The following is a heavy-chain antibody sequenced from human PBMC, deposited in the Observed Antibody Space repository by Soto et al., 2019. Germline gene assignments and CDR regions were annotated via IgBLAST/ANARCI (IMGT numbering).Heavy chain of an antibody. CDR2: INHSGST. J-gene: IGHJ6*03. CDR1: GGSFSGYY. Sequence: QVQLQQWGAGLLKPSETLSLTCAVYGGSFSGYYWSWIRQPPGKGLEWIGEINHSGSTNYNPSLKSRVTISVDTYKNQFSLKLSSVTAADTAVYYCARGGIDYYGSGSYYPSTYMDVWGKGTTVTVSS. D-gene: IGHD3-10*01. V-gene: IGHV4-34*01. CDR3: ARGGIDYYGSGSYYPSTYMDV.